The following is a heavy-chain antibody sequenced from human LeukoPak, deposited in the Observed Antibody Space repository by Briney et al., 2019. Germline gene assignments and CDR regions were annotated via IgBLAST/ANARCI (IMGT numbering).Heavy chain of an antibody. CDR3: AADKPGGWYSSSWYGLDY. J-gene: IGHJ4*02. CDR2: IIPIFGTA. V-gene: IGHV1-69*13. Sequence: ASVKVSCKASGGTFSSYAISWVRQAPGQGLEWMGGIIPIFGTANYAQKFQGRVTITADESTSTAYMELSSLRSEDTAVYYCAADKPGGWYSSSWYGLDYWGQGTLVTVSS. CDR1: GGTFSSYA. D-gene: IGHD6-13*01.